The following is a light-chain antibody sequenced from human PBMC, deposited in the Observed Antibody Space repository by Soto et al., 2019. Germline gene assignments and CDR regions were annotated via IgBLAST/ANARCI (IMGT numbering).Light chain of an antibody. CDR1: QSVSSSY. Sequence: EIVLTQSPGTLSLSPGERATLSCRASQSVSSSYLAWYQQKPGQAPRLLIYGTSSRATGIPDRFSDSGSGTYFTLTISRLEPEDFAVYYCQQYGSAFGQGTKVDIK. J-gene: IGKJ1*01. CDR3: QQYGSA. V-gene: IGKV3-20*01. CDR2: GTS.